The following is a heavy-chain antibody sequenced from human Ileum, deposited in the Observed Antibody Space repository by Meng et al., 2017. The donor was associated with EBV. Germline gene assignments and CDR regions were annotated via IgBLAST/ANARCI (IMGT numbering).Heavy chain of an antibody. Sequence: GAVPLMSAATQPLTCYFSGVSFNAYGWAWVRRTPGVGRNGLDGGFHSEHTKYNPSLERRGSMSVATAKMQFSLLLSSVTAADSCLCFCARGPECTRQLDLWGLGTLVTVSS. CDR1: GVSFNAYG. J-gene: IGHJ5*02. CDR2: GFHSEHT. CDR3: ARGPECTRQLDL. V-gene: IGHV4-34*01.